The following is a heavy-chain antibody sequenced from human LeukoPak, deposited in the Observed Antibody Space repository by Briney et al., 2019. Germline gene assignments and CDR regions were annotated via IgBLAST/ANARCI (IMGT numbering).Heavy chain of an antibody. J-gene: IGHJ6*02. D-gene: IGHD2-21*02. V-gene: IGHV3-33*01. CDR3: ARELYCGGDCYSRLFYYYYGMDV. CDR1: GLTFSSYG. CDR2: IWYDGSNK. Sequence: PGGSLRLSCAASGLTFSSYGMHWVRQAPGKGLEWAAVIWYDGSNKYYADSVKGRFTISRDNSKNTLYLQMNSLRAEDTAVYYCARELYCGGDCYSRLFYYYYGMDVWGQGTTVTVSS.